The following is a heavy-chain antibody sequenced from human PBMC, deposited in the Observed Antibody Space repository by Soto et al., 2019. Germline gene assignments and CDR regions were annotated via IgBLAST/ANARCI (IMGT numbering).Heavy chain of an antibody. D-gene: IGHD6-19*01. CDR3: AKERTLMAASRGWADFYYGMGV. Sequence: QVQLVESGGGAVQPGRSLRLSCAASGFTFSSYGMHWVRQAPGKGLEWVAVISYDGSNKYYPDSVKGRFTISRDNAKNTVYLEKNGVSAEDTAVYYCAKERTLMAASRGWADFYYGMGVWGEGSMVTVSS. V-gene: IGHV3-30*18. J-gene: IGHJ6*04. CDR1: GFTFSSYG. CDR2: ISYDGSNK.